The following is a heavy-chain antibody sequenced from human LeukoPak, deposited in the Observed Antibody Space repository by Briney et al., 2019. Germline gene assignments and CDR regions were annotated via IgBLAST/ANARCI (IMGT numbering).Heavy chain of an antibody. D-gene: IGHD2-21*02. J-gene: IGHJ3*01. Sequence: SETLSLTCTVSGGSISSYYWSWIRQPPGKGLEWIGYIYYNGSTNYNPSLKSRVTFSVDTSRSQFALRLSSVTAADTAVYYCVGTYCGGDCYAMYAFDFWGQGTVVSVSS. CDR2: IYYNGST. CDR1: GGSISSYY. CDR3: VGTYCGGDCYAMYAFDF. V-gene: IGHV4-59*08.